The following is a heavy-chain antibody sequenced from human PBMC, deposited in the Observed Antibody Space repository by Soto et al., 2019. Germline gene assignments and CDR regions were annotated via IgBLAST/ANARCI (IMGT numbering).Heavy chain of an antibody. CDR1: GVSVNSGGFY. D-gene: IGHD3-22*01. Sequence: QVQLQESGPGLVKPSETLSLTCTVSGVSVNSGGFYWSWIRQSPGKGLEWIGFIYANGNRYYIPSLKSRVNISLDTSKNKFSLKITSVTVADTAVYYCARDGRTSGYYLDYWGQGTPVTVSP. CDR3: ARDGRTSGYYLDY. V-gene: IGHV4-31*03. CDR2: IYANGNR. J-gene: IGHJ4*02.